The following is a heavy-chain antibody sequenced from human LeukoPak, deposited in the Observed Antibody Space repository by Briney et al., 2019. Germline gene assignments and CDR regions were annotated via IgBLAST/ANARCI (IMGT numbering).Heavy chain of an antibody. J-gene: IGHJ4*02. CDR2: INHSGST. CDR1: GGSFSGYY. CDR3: ARGRRRNSSGYYRPFDY. D-gene: IGHD3-22*01. Sequence: PSETLSLTCAVYGGSFSGYYWSWIRQPPGKGLEWIGEINHSGSTNYNPSLKSRVTISVDTSKNQFSLKLSSVTAADTAVYYCARGRRRNSSGYYRPFDYWGQGTLVTVSS. V-gene: IGHV4-34*01.